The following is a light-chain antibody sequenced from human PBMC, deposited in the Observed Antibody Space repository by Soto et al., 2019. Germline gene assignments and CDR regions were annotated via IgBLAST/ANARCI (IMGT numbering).Light chain of an antibody. J-gene: IGKJ1*01. Sequence: EIVLTQTPGTLSLSPGERATLSCRASQSVSNNYVPWYQQKPDQAPRPLLHGSSNSATGIQDRFSGGGAGSDFTLTISRLEAEAFAVYYCEQDGSSGTFGQGTKVDIK. V-gene: IGKV3-20*01. CDR3: EQDGSSGT. CDR2: GSS. CDR1: QSVSNNY.